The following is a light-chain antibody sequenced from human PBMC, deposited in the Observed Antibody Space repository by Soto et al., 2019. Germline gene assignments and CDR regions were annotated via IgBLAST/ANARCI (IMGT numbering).Light chain of an antibody. V-gene: IGLV2-14*01. Sequence: QSVLTQPASVSGSPGQSITISCTGTSSDVGGYNYVSWYQQHPGKAPKLMIYEVSNRPSGVSNRFSVSKSGNTASLTISGLHAEDEADYSCSSYTSSSIDYVFGTGTKLTFL. CDR3: SSYTSSSIDYV. CDR2: EVS. J-gene: IGLJ1*01. CDR1: SSDVGGYNY.